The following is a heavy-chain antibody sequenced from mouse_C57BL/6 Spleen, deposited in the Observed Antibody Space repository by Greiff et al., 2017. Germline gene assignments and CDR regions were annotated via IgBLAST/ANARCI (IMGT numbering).Heavy chain of an antibody. Sequence: EVKVVESGGGLVKPGGSLKLSCAASGFTFSSYTMSWVRQTPEKRLEWVATISGGGGNTYYPDSVKGRFTISRDNAKNTLYLQMSSLRSEDTALXYCARHGYDYAMDYWGQGTSVTVSS. D-gene: IGHD2-2*01. CDR2: ISGGGGNT. V-gene: IGHV5-9*01. J-gene: IGHJ4*01. CDR1: GFTFSSYT. CDR3: ARHGYDYAMDY.